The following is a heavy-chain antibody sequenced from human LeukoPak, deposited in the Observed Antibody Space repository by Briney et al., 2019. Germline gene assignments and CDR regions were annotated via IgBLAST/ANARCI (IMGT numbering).Heavy chain of an antibody. D-gene: IGHD3-22*01. CDR1: GGSVSRSDSY. Sequence: SETLSLTCSVSGGSVSRSDSYWDWIRQPPGKGLEWIGTIYYSGRTYYSPSLKSRVTMSVDPSNNQFSLNLRSVTAADTAVYYCARRRYYDGSGYLEWGQGTLLSVSS. CDR2: IYYSGRT. J-gene: IGHJ1*01. V-gene: IGHV4-39*01. CDR3: ARRRYYDGSGYLE.